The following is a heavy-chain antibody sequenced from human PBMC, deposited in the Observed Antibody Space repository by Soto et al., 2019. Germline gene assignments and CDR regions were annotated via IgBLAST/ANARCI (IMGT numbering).Heavy chain of an antibody. Sequence: GGSLRLSCVASGFSFSRYAMSWVRQAPGKGLEWVSTILHDETPFYTDSVKGRFTISRDNVRGTLYLQMNGLRVEDAALYFCAKDLFPTSGQRFFFESWGQGSLVTVSS. V-gene: IGHV3-23*01. CDR2: ILHDETP. CDR3: AKDLFPTSGQRFFFES. D-gene: IGHD2-21*01. J-gene: IGHJ4*02. CDR1: GFSFSRYA.